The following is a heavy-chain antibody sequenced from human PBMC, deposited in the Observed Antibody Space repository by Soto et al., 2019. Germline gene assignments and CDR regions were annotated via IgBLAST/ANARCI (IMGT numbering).Heavy chain of an antibody. CDR3: AGFSQAFDI. Sequence: PWQSLRISCKGAEDNFTTYGIGWVRQMPGKGLEWMGIIYPGDSDTRYSPSFQGQVTISADKSISTAYLQWSSLKASDTAMYYCAGFSQAFDIWGQGTMVTVSS. CDR1: EDNFTTYG. CDR2: IYPGDSDT. J-gene: IGHJ3*02. V-gene: IGHV5-51*01.